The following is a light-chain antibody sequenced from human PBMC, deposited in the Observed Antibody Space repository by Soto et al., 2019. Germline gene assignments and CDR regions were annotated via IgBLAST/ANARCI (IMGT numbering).Light chain of an antibody. CDR3: QQYNNWPIT. J-gene: IGKJ5*01. CDR1: QSVSSN. CDR2: GAS. Sequence: EMVLTQSPGTLSLSPGERATLSCRASQSVSSNLAWYQQKPGQPPRLLIYGASTRATGTPARFSGSGSGTKFTLSISSLQSEDFAVYYCQQYNNWPITFGQGTRLEI. V-gene: IGKV3D-15*01.